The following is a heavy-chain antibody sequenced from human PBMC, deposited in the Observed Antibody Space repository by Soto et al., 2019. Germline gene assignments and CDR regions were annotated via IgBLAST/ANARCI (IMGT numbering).Heavy chain of an antibody. CDR2: ISYDGSNK. CDR1: GFTFSSYG. V-gene: IGHV3-30*18. J-gene: IGHJ4*02. CDR3: AKDRSYGSGRQGYYFDY. D-gene: IGHD3-10*01. Sequence: QVQLVESGGGVVHPGRSLRLSCAASGFTFSSYGMHWVRQAPGKGLEWVAVISYDGSNKYYADSVKGRFTISRDNSKNTLYLQMNSLRAEDTAVYYCAKDRSYGSGRQGYYFDYWGQGTLVTVSS.